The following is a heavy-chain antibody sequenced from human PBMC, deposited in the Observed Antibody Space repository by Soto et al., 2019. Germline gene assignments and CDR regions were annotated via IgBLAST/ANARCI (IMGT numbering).Heavy chain of an antibody. CDR3: ARVTGRVGVPSDYYYGMDV. CDR1: GGTFSSYA. D-gene: IGHD1-26*01. V-gene: IGHV1-69*12. Sequence: QVQLVQSGAEVKKPGSSVKVSCKASGGTFSSYAISWVRQAPGQGLEWMGGIIPIFGTANYAQKFQGRVTITADESTSTAYMELSSLRSEDTAVYYCARVTGRVGVPSDYYYGMDVWGQGTTVTVSS. CDR2: IIPIFGTA. J-gene: IGHJ6*02.